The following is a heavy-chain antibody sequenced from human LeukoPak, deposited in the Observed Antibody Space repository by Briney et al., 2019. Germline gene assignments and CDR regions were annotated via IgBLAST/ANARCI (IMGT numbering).Heavy chain of an antibody. Sequence: GGSLRLSGAASGFTFSSYAMHWVRQAPGKGLEWVAVVSYDGNNKYYADSVKGRFTISRDNSKNTLYLQMNSLRAEDTAVYYCARGDYGDYNWGQGTLVTVSS. CDR2: VSYDGNNK. CDR1: GFTFSSYA. CDR3: ARGDYGDYN. J-gene: IGHJ4*02. D-gene: IGHD4-17*01. V-gene: IGHV3-30-3*01.